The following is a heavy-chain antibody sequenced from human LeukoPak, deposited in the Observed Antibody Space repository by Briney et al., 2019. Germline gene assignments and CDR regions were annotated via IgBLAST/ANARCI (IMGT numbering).Heavy chain of an antibody. CDR2: ISAYNGNT. CDR1: GYTFTSYG. V-gene: IGHV1-18*01. Sequence: ASVKVSCKASGYTFTSYGISWVRQAPGQGLEWMGWISAYNGNTNYAQKLQGRVTMTHNTSTSTAYMELRSLRSDDTAVYYCAKERMVLIYYYGMDVWGQGTTVTVSS. D-gene: IGHD4/OR15-4a*01. CDR3: AKERMVLIYYYGMDV. J-gene: IGHJ6*02.